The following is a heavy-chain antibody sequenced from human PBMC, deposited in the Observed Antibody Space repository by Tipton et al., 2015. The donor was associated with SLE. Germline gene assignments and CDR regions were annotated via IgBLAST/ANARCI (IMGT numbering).Heavy chain of an antibody. CDR3: ARGITAANAFDI. V-gene: IGHV4-59*12. Sequence: LRLSCTVSGGSISSYYWSWIRQPPGKGLEWIGYIYYSGSTNYNPSLKSRVTISVDTSKNQFSLKLSSVTAADTAVYYCARGITAANAFDIWGQGTMVTVSS. CDR1: GGSISSYY. J-gene: IGHJ3*02. CDR2: IYYSGST. D-gene: IGHD6-25*01.